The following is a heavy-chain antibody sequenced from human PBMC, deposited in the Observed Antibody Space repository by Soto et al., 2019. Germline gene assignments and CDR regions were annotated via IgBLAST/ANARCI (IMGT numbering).Heavy chain of an antibody. J-gene: IGHJ6*03. CDR3: ARDYGDQANYYYYYYMDV. D-gene: IGHD4-17*01. CDR1: GGTFSSYA. CDR2: INPSGGST. V-gene: IGHV1-46*03. Sequence: AASVKGSCKASGGTFSSYAISWVRQAPGQGLEWMGIINPSGGSTSYAQKFQGRVTMTRDTSTSTVYMELSSLRSEDTAVYYCARDYGDQANYYYYYYMDVWGKGTTVTVSS.